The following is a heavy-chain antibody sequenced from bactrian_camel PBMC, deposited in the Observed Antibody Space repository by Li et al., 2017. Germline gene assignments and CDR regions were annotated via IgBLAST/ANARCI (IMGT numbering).Heavy chain of an antibody. CDR3: VAGDTWMGYNY. Sequence: VQLVESGGGLVQPGGSLTLSCVASGFTFSSYAMSWVRQAPGKGLEWVSCIHSRDGSTYYADSVKGRFTISRDNAKNTLYLQLNSLKTEDTAMYYCVAGDTWMGYNYWGQGTQVTVS. CDR2: IHSRDGST. D-gene: IGHD6*01. CDR1: GFTFSSYA. V-gene: IGHV3S31*01. J-gene: IGHJ4*01.